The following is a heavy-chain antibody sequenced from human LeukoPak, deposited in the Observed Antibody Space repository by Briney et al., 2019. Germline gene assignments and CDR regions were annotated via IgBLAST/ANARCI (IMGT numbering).Heavy chain of an antibody. V-gene: IGHV3-7*04. CDR2: IKQDGSVK. D-gene: IGHD6-13*01. CDR3: ARASGSPLSSWGGGYALEI. J-gene: IGHJ6*02. Sequence: GGSLRLSCAASGFTFSDYYMSGIRQAPGKGLEWVANIKQDGSVKDYVDSVKGRFTISRDTAKNSLYLQMNSLRADDTAVYYCARASGSPLSSWGGGYALEIWGQGTTVTVSS. CDR1: GFTFSDYY.